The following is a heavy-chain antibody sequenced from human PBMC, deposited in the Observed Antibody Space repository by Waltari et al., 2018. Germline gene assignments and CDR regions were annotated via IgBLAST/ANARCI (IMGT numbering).Heavy chain of an antibody. D-gene: IGHD6-25*01. J-gene: IGHJ4*02. CDR1: GITVGNTY. V-gene: IGHV3-66*02. Sequence: EVQLVESGGGLVQPGGSLRPSCAPSGITVGNTYRSWVRQAPGKGLELISLIYSGGSTYYTDSVKGRFTISRDNSKNTLYLQMNGLRSEETAVYFCAGDPPGVAAAGPGRGWGQGTLVTVSS. CDR3: AGDPPGVAAAGPGRG. CDR2: IYSGGST.